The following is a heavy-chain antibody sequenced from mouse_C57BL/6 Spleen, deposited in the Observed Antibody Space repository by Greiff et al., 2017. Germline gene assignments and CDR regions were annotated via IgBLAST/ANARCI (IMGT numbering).Heavy chain of an antibody. V-gene: IGHV1-80*01. J-gene: IGHJ1*03. D-gene: IGHD1-1*01. CDR3: ARLSTTVVARYFDV. CDR1: GYAFSSYW. Sequence: QVQLQQSGAELVKPGASVKISCKASGYAFSSYWMNWVKQRPRKGLEWIGQIYPGDGDTNYNGKFKGKATLTADKSSSTAYMQLSSLTSEDSAVYFCARLSTTVVARYFDVWGTGTTVTVSS. CDR2: IYPGDGDT.